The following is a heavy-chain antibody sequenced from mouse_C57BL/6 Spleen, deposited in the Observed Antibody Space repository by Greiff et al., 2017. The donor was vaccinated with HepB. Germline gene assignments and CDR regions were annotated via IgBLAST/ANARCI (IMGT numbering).Heavy chain of an antibody. CDR2: IYPGDGDT. CDR3: ARYFITTVVGYFDV. CDR1: GYAFSSSW. Sequence: QVQLQQSGPELVKPGASVKISCKASGYAFSSSWMNWVKQRPGKGLEWIGRIYPGDGDTNYNGKFKGKATLTADKSSSTAYMQLSSLTSEDSAVYFCARYFITTVVGYFDVWGTGTTVTVSS. J-gene: IGHJ1*03. D-gene: IGHD1-1*01. V-gene: IGHV1-82*01.